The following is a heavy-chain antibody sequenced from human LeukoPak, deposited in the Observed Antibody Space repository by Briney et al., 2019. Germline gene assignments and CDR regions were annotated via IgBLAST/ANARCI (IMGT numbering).Heavy chain of an antibody. J-gene: IGHJ4*02. Sequence: SETLSLTCAVYGGSFSGYYWSWIRQPPGKGLEWIGEINHSGSTNYNPSLKSRVTIPVDTSKNQFSLKLSSVTAADTAVYYCARSYSSGWDDYWGQGTLVTVSS. CDR1: GGSFSGYY. CDR2: INHSGST. CDR3: ARSYSSGWDDY. V-gene: IGHV4-34*01. D-gene: IGHD6-19*01.